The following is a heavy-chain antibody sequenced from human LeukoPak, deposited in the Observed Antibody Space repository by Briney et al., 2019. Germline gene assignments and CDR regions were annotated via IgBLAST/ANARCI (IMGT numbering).Heavy chain of an antibody. CDR2: IYYSGNT. CDR1: GGSISSSSYY. V-gene: IGHV4-39*01. J-gene: IGHJ4*02. D-gene: IGHD3-22*01. Sequence: SETLSLTCIVSGGSISSSSYYWGWIRQPPGKGLEWIGTIYYSGNTYYNPSLKSRVTISVDTSKTQFSLKLSSVTAADTAVNYCARETSSGYLFKPASYFDYWGQGTLVTVSS. CDR3: ARETSSGYLFKPASYFDY.